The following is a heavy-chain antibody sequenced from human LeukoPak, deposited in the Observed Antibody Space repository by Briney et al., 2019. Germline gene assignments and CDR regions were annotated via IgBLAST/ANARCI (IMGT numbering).Heavy chain of an antibody. V-gene: IGHV1-2*02. Sequence: ASVKVSCKASGYTFTGYYMHWVRQAPGQGLEWMGWINPKRGDTNYAQKFQGRVTMTRDTSISTAYMEVSRLRSDDTAVFYCARGQGNDYGDYDGWGHWGQGTLVTVSS. CDR1: GYTFTGYY. CDR3: ARGQGNDYGDYDGWGH. J-gene: IGHJ4*02. D-gene: IGHD4-17*01. CDR2: INPKRGDT.